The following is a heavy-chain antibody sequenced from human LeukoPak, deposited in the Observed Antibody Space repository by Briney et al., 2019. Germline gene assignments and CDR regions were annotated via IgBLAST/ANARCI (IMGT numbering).Heavy chain of an antibody. CDR3: ARDAYGDYVIGNY. J-gene: IGHJ4*02. D-gene: IGHD4-17*01. CDR1: GFTFSSYE. V-gene: IGHV3-48*03. CDR2: ISSSGSTI. Sequence: PGGSLRLSCAASGFTFSSYEMNCVRQAPGKGLEWVSYISSSGSTIYYADSVKGRFTISRDNAKNSLYLQMNRLRAEDTAVYYCARDAYGDYVIGNYWGQGTLVTVSS.